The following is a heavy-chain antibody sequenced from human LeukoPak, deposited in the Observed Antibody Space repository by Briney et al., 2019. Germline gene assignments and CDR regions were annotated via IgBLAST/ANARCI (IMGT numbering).Heavy chain of an antibody. CDR1: GGSVSSGSYY. CDR3: ARGGYSSSS. V-gene: IGHV4-61*01. J-gene: IGHJ4*02. D-gene: IGHD6-6*01. Sequence: SETLSLTCTVSGGSVSSGSYYWSWIRQPPGKGLEWIGYIYYSGSTNYNPSLKSQVTISVDTSKNQFSLKLSSVTAADTAVYYCARGGYSSSSWGQGTLVTVSS. CDR2: IYYSGST.